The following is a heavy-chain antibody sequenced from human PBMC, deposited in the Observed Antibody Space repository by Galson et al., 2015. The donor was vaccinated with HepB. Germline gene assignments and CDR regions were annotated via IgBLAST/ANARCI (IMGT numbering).Heavy chain of an antibody. CDR2: INGNSDYI. CDR1: GFTFDDYA. Sequence: SLRLSCAASGFTFDDYAMHWVRQAPGQGLEWVSSINGNSDYIDYADSVKGRFTISRDNANNSLYLHMNSLRDEDTALYYCAKAWGGGTGYYNHYSMDVWGQGTTVTVFS. D-gene: IGHD3-9*01. V-gene: IGHV3-9*01. CDR3: AKAWGGGTGYYNHYSMDV. J-gene: IGHJ6*02.